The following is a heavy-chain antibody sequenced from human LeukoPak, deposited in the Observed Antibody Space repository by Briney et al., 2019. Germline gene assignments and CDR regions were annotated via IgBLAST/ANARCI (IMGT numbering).Heavy chain of an antibody. D-gene: IGHD3-10*01. CDR1: GFSFSTYA. J-gene: IGHJ5*02. V-gene: IGHV3-23*01. CDR2: ITGSGGST. Sequence: SRGSPRVSCAASGFSFSTYAMTWVRQAPGKGLEWVSTITGSGGSTYYADSVKGRFTISRDNSKNTLYVQMNSLRAEDTAVYYCAKGVGVYTNWFDPWGQGTLVTVSS. CDR3: AKGVGVYTNWFDP.